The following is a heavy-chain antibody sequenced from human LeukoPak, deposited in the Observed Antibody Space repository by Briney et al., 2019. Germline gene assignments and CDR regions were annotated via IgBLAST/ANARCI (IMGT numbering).Heavy chain of an antibody. CDR1: GGSISTYY. CDR3: ARTGRDAYNPADY. Sequence: SETLSLTCTVSGGSISTYYRSWIRQPPGEGLEWIGYIHYGGSTTYNPSLTSRVTMSLDTSKNQFSLKLSSVTAADTPVYYCARTGRDAYNPADYWGQGTLVTVSS. D-gene: IGHD5-24*01. V-gene: IGHV4-59*01. CDR2: IHYGGST. J-gene: IGHJ4*02.